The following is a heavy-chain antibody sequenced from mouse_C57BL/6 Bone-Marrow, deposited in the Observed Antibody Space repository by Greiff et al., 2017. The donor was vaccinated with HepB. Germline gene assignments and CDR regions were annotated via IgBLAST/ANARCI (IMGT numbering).Heavy chain of an antibody. CDR3: AVYYYGRSLWFAY. CDR1: GYTFTDYY. CDR2: IYPGSGNT. V-gene: IGHV1-76*01. Sequence: VQLQQSGAELVRPGASVKLSCKASGYTFTDYYINWVKQRPGQGLEWIARIYPGSGNTYYNEKFKGKATLTAEKSSSTAYMQLSSLTSEDSAVYFCAVYYYGRSLWFAYWGQGTLVTVSA. D-gene: IGHD1-1*01. J-gene: IGHJ3*01.